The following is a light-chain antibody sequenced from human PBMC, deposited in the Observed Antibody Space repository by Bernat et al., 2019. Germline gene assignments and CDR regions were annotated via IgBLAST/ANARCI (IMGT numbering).Light chain of an antibody. CDR1: QSISSY. CDR3: PQSYSTPLT. J-gene: IGKJ4*01. Sequence: DIQMTQSPSSLSASVGDRVTITCRASQSISSYLNWYQQKPGKAPKLLIYAASSLQSGVPSRFSGSGSGRDFTLTISSLQPEDFATYYCPQSYSTPLTFGARTQVEIK. CDR2: AAS. V-gene: IGKV1-39*01.